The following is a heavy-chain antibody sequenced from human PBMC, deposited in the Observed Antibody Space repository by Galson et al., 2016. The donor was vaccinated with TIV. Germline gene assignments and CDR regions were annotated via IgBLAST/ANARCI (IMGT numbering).Heavy chain of an antibody. J-gene: IGHJ5*01. CDR3: ARAGRGVYRFPFDS. V-gene: IGHV3-23*01. D-gene: IGHD3-10*01. CDR2: ISGIADNT. Sequence: SLRLSCAASGFSFINYAMTWVRQARGKGLEWVSTISGIADNTFYADSVKGRFTISRDNSENTVHLQMSNLRGDDTAIYYCARAGRGVYRFPFDSWGRGTLVTVSS. CDR1: GFSFINYA.